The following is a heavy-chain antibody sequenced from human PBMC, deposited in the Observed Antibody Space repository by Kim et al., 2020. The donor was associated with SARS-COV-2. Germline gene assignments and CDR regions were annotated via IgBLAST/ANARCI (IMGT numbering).Heavy chain of an antibody. CDR2: IYHSGST. D-gene: IGHD5-12*01. CDR3: ASSLASPDAFDI. J-gene: IGHJ3*02. Sequence: SETLSLTCAVSGGSISSSNWWSWVRQPPGKGLEWIGEIYHSGSTNYNPSLKSRVTISVDKSKNQFSLKLSSVTAADTAVYYCASSLASPDAFDIWGQGTMVTVSS. V-gene: IGHV4-4*02. CDR1: GGSISSSNW.